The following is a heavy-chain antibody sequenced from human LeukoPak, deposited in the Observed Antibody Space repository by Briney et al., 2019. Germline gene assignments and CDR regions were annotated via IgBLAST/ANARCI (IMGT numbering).Heavy chain of an antibody. CDR1: GGSISSGSYY. J-gene: IGHJ5*02. V-gene: IGHV4-61*02. CDR2: IYTSGST. D-gene: IGHD5-18*01. Sequence: IPSETLSLTCTVSGGSISSGSYYWSWIRQPAGKGLEWIGRIYTSGSTNYNPSLKSRVTISVDTSKNQFSLKLSSVTAADTAVYYCARDLTAMVVGGWFDPWGQGTLVTVSS. CDR3: ARDLTAMVVGGWFDP.